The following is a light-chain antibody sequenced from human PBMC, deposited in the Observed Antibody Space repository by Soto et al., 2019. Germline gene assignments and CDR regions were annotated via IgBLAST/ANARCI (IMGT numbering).Light chain of an antibody. CDR2: DGS. J-gene: IGKJ4*01. V-gene: IGKV1-39*01. CDR3: QHGYSTPLT. CDR1: QDISKY. Sequence: DIQMTQSPSSLSASVGDRVTITCQASQDISKYVNWYQQKPGTAPKLLIYDGSNVQLGVPSRFSGSGSGTDFTLTISSLQPEDFATYFCQHGYSTPLTFGGGTKVDIK.